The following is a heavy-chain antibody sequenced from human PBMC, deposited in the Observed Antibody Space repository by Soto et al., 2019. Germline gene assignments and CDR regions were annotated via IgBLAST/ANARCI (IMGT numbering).Heavy chain of an antibody. CDR1: GFTFSSYA. CDR3: ARVYAPMDV. V-gene: IGHV3-30-3*01. Sequence: GGSLRLSCAASGFTFSSYAMHWVRQAPGKGLEWVAVISYGGSNKYYADSVKGRFTISRDNSKNTLYLQMNSLRAEDTAVYYCARVYAPMDVWGQGTTVTVSS. D-gene: IGHD2-8*01. CDR2: ISYGGSNK. J-gene: IGHJ6*02.